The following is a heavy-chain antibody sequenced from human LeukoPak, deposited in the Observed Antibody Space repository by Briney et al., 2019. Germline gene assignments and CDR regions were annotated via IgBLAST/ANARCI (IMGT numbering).Heavy chain of an antibody. CDR3: ASCQLWLQSWFDP. J-gene: IGHJ5*02. CDR1: GGTFSSYA. CDR2: IIPIFGTA. Sequence: SVRVSCKASGGTFSSYAISWVRQAPGQGLEWMGGIIPIFGTANYAQKFQGRVTITADESTSTAYMELSSLRSEDTAVYYCASCQLWLQSWFDPWGQGTLVTVSS. V-gene: IGHV1-69*13. D-gene: IGHD5-18*01.